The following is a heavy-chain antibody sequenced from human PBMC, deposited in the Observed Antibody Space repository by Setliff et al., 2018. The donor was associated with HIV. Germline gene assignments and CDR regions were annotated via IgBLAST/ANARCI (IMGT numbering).Heavy chain of an antibody. CDR3: ARHSDWYGNDAFDI. J-gene: IGHJ3*02. CDR2: INSDGSSI. D-gene: IGHD6-19*01. Sequence: LRLSCAASGFIFSNYWMHWVRQAPGKGLVWVSRINSDGSSISYADSVKGRFTISRDNAKNTLYLQMNSLRGEDTAVYYCARHSDWYGNDAFDIWGQGTRVTVSS. CDR1: GFIFSNYW. V-gene: IGHV3-74*01.